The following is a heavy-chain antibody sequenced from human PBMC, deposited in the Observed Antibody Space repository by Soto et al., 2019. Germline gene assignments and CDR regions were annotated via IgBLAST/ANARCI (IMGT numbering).Heavy chain of an antibody. D-gene: IGHD1-26*01. CDR1: GGSISSYY. V-gene: IGHV4-59*01. CDR2: IYYSGST. Sequence: ASETLSLTCTVSGGSISSYYWSWIRQPPGKGLEWIGYIYYSGSTNYNPSLKIRVTISVDTSKNQFSLKLSSVTAADTAVYYCARGNRGSYYYGMDVWGQGNTV. J-gene: IGHJ6*01. CDR3: ARGNRGSYYYGMDV.